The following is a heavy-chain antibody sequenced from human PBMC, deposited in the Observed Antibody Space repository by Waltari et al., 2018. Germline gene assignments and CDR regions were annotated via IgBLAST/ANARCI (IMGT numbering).Heavy chain of an antibody. Sequence: QVQLVESGGGVVQSGRSLRLSCVGSGFTFTNHGMNWVRQVQGKGLCWLAGICYDETNKNYADSVKVLFTISRDNSKNTLYLEMNSLRAEDTAVYFCARGDGGSGLGASDIWGQGTMVTVSS. CDR2: ICYDETNK. CDR1: GFTFTNHG. V-gene: IGHV3-33*01. D-gene: IGHD3-3*01. J-gene: IGHJ3*02. CDR3: ARGDGGSGLGASDI.